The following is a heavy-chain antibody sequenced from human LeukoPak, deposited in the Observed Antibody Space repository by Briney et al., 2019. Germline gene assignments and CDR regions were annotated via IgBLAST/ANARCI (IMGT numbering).Heavy chain of an antibody. CDR2: IDPNSGGT. J-gene: IGHJ4*02. CDR1: GYSFTGYY. V-gene: IGHV1-2*06. CDR3: VRDQARTTTWYLYMNY. Sequence: GASVKVSCKASGYSFTGYYIHWVRQAPGQGPEWMGRIDPNSGGTNSAQKFQARVTLTRDTSIATVYMELSSLRSNDNAVYYCVRDQARTTTWYLYMNYWGQGTLVTVSS. D-gene: IGHD3/OR15-3a*01.